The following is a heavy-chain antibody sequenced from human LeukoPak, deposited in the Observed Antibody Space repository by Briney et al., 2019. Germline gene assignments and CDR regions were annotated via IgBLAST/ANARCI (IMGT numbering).Heavy chain of an antibody. CDR2: IIPIFGTA. V-gene: IGHV1-69*01. J-gene: IGHJ4*02. CDR3: ARDRRGDGYAGY. CDR1: GGTFSSYA. Sequence: SVKVSCKASGGTFSSYAISWVRQAPGQGLEWMGGIIPIFGTANYAQKFQGRVTITVDESTSTAYMELSSLRSEDTAVYYCARDRRGDGYAGYWGQGTLVTVSS. D-gene: IGHD5-12*01.